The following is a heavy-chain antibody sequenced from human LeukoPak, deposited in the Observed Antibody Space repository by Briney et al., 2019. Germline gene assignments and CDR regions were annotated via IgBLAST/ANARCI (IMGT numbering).Heavy chain of an antibody. Sequence: SETLSLTCTVSGGSVTSSGYYWSWIRQHPGKGLEWVGYIYYSGSTHYNPSLKSRVTISVDTSKNQFSLKLSSVTAADTAIYYCASKYNDYYNYYYYYMEVWGKGTSVAVSS. CDR2: IYYSGST. CDR1: GGSVTSSGYY. V-gene: IGHV4-31*03. D-gene: IGHD2-21*02. J-gene: IGHJ6*03. CDR3: ASKYNDYYNYYYYYMEV.